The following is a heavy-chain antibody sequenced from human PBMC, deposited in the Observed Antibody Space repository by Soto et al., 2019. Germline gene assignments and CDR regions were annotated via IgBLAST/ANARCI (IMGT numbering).Heavy chain of an antibody. CDR2: ISSSGSTI. CDR3: ARNMWELQRAGGMDV. D-gene: IGHD1-26*01. Sequence: GGSLRLSCAASGFTFSSYEMNWVRQAPGKGLEWVSYISSSGSTIYYADSVKGRFTISRDNAKNSLYLQMNSLRAEDTAVYYCARNMWELQRAGGMDVWGQGTTVTVSS. CDR1: GFTFSSYE. J-gene: IGHJ6*02. V-gene: IGHV3-48*03.